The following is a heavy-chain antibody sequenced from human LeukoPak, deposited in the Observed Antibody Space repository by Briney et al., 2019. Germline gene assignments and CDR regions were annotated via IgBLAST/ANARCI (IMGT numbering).Heavy chain of an antibody. Sequence: SETLSLTCTVSGGSISSYYWSWIRQPAGKGLELIGRIYTSGSTNYNPSLKSRVTMSVDTSKNRFSLKLSSVTAADTAVYYCAREGYCSGGSCYSVGEFDYWGQGTLVTVSS. CDR2: IYTSGST. CDR1: GGSISSYY. CDR3: AREGYCSGGSCYSVGEFDY. J-gene: IGHJ4*02. D-gene: IGHD2-15*01. V-gene: IGHV4-4*07.